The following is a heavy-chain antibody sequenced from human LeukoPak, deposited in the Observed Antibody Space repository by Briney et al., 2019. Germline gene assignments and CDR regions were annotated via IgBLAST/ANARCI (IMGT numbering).Heavy chain of an antibody. J-gene: IGHJ4*02. CDR3: ARVGYSGWNLEY. Sequence: GGSLRLSCAASGFTFRSYWMSWVRQAPGKGLEWVANINQGGSVKYYVDSVKGRFTISRDDAKNSLHVQMNSLRDEDTAVYYCARVGYSGWNLEYWGQGTLVTVSS. D-gene: IGHD5-12*01. CDR2: INQGGSVK. CDR1: GFTFRSYW. V-gene: IGHV3-7*01.